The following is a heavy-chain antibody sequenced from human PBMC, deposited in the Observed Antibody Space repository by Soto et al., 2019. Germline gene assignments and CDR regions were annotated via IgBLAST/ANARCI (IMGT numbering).Heavy chain of an antibody. Sequence: SVKVSCKTSGLSFSSSAMQWVRQAPGQRLGWIGWIVVGTNNTHYAQNLQERVTITRDMSTSSVYMELSSLRPEDTAVYYCAADQRYGSGQNCDAYWGRGTQVTVSS. CDR3: AADQRYGSGQNCDAY. J-gene: IGHJ4*02. V-gene: IGHV1-58*02. D-gene: IGHD2-15*01. CDR1: GLSFSSSA. CDR2: IVVGTNNT.